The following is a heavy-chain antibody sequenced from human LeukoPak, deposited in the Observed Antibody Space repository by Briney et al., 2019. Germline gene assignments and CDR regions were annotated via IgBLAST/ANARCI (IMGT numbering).Heavy chain of an antibody. V-gene: IGHV3-30*18. CDR2: ISYDGSNK. J-gene: IGHJ6*02. Sequence: GGSLRLSCAASGFTFSSYGMHWVRQAPGKGLEWVAVISYDGSNKYYADSVKGRFTISRDNSKSTLYLQMNSLRAEDTAVYYCAKETISYGMDVWGQGTTVTVSS. D-gene: IGHD2/OR15-2a*01. CDR1: GFTFSSYG. CDR3: AKETISYGMDV.